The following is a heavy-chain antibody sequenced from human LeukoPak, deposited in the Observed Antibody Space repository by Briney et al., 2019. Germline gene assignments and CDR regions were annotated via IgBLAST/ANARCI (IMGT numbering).Heavy chain of an antibody. J-gene: IGHJ4*02. CDR1: GGFISSGGYS. V-gene: IGHV4-30-2*01. CDR3: ARGWDYGSGSPQFDY. Sequence: SETLSLTCAVSGGFISSGGYSWSWIRQPPGKGLEWIGYIYHSGSTSYNPSLKSRVSISVDRSKNHFSLKLSSVTAADTAVYYCARGWDYGSGSPQFDYWGQGALVTVSS. D-gene: IGHD3-10*01. CDR2: IYHSGST.